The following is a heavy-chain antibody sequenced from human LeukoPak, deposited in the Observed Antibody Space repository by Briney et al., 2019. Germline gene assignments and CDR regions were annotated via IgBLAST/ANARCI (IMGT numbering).Heavy chain of an antibody. CDR3: AKDPDTQGYYYDGGGFDP. J-gene: IGHJ5*02. D-gene: IGHD3-22*01. Sequence: GGSLRLSCAASGFTFRSYTMSWVRQAPGKGLEWVSAITGSGYSTYYADSVKGRFTISRDNSRNTLYLQMNSLRAEDTAVYFCAKDPDTQGYYYDGGGFDPWGQGTLVTVSS. CDR2: ITGSGYST. V-gene: IGHV3-23*01. CDR1: GFTFRSYT.